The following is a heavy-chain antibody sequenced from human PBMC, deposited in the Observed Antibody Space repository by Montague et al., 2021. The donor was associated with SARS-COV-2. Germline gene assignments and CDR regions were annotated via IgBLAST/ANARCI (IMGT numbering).Heavy chain of an antibody. Sequence: SETLSLTCAVSGVSITSTNWWSLVRQPSGKGLEWIGEISYGGIATYNPSLKSRATISMDRSRNLFSLKLSSVTAADTAIYNCAGKVLTVPADYWGQGTLVTVS. D-gene: IGHD4-11*01. CDR1: GVSITSTNW. V-gene: IGHV4-4*02. CDR2: ISYGGIA. CDR3: AGKVLTVPADY. J-gene: IGHJ4*02.